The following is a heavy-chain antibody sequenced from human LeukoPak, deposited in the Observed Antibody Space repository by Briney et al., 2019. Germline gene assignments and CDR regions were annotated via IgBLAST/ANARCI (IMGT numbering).Heavy chain of an antibody. D-gene: IGHD3-10*01. J-gene: IGHJ4*02. CDR1: GFTFDDYA. V-gene: IGHV3-9*01. CDR2: ISWNSGSI. CDR3: AKAPAMVRGVGDY. Sequence: GGSLRLSCAASGFTFDDYAMHWVRQAPGKGLGWVSGISWNSGSIGYADSVKGRFTISRDNAKNSLYLQMNSLRAEDTALYYCAKAPAMVRGVGDYWGQGTLVTVSS.